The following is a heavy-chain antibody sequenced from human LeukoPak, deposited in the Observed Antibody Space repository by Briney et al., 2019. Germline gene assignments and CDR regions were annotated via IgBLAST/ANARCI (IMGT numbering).Heavy chain of an antibody. V-gene: IGHV3-20*04. CDR2: INWNGGST. CDR3: ARDYECNPGAQFGY. D-gene: IGHD3-3*01. J-gene: IGHJ4*02. CDR1: GFTFDDYG. Sequence: GGSLRLSCAASGFTFDDYGMSWVRQAPGKGLEWVSGINWNGGSTGYADSVKGRFTISRDNAKNSLYLQMNSLRAEDTALYYCARDYECNPGAQFGYWGQETLDTVSS.